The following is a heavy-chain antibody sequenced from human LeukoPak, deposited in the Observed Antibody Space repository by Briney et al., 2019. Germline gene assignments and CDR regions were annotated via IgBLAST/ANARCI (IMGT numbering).Heavy chain of an antibody. CDR1: VGSFSGYD. CDR2: IYYSGST. V-gene: IGHV4-31*11. CDR3: ARGTYGDYGGDFDY. D-gene: IGHD4-17*01. J-gene: IGHJ4*02. Sequence: SETLSLTCAVYVGSFSGYDWSWIRQHPGKGLEWIGYIYYSGSTYYNPSLKSRVTISVDTSKNQFSLKLSSVTAADTAVYYCARGTYGDYGGDFDYWGQGTLVTVSS.